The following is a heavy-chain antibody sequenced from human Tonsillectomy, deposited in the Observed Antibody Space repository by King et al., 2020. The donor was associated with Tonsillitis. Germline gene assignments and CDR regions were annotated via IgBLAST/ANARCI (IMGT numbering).Heavy chain of an antibody. J-gene: IGHJ4*02. Sequence: VQLVESGAEVKKPGESLRISCKGSGYSFTSYWISWVRQMPGKGLEWMGRIDPSDSYINYSPSFKGHVTISADKSISTAYLQWSSLKASDTAMYYCARPLGPIYDYGGNSFDYWGQGTLVTVPS. CDR2: IDPSDSYI. CDR1: GYSFTSYW. V-gene: IGHV5-10-1*01. D-gene: IGHD4-23*01. CDR3: ARPLGPIYDYGGNSFDY.